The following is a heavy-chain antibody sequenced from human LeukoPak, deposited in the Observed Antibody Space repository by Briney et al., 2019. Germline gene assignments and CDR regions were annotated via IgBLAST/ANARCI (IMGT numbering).Heavy chain of an antibody. D-gene: IGHD6-19*01. CDR3: ARQLFGAVAGTGY. CDR1: GGSFSGYD. CDR2: INHSGST. J-gene: IGHJ4*02. Sequence: SETLSLTCAVYGGSFSGYDWSWIRQPPGKGLEWIGEINHSGSTNYNPSLKSRVTISVDTSKNQFSLKLSSVTAADTAVYYCARQLFGAVAGTGYWGQGTLVTVSS. V-gene: IGHV4-34*01.